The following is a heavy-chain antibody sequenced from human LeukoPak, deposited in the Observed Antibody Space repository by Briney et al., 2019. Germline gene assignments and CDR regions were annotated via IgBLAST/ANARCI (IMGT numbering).Heavy chain of an antibody. CDR2: IYYSGST. V-gene: IGHV4-59*08. J-gene: IGHJ4*02. CDR3: ARHDGGKDY. Sequence: SETLSLTCTVSGGSISSYYWSWIRQPPGKGLEWIGYIYYSGSTNYNPSLKSRVTISVDTSKNQFPLKLSSVTAADTAVYYCARHDGGKDYWGQGTLVTVSS. CDR1: GGSISSYY. D-gene: IGHD3-16*01.